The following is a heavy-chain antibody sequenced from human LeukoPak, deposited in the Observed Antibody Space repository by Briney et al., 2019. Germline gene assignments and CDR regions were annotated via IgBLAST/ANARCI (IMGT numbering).Heavy chain of an antibody. Sequence: PSETLSLTCAVYGGSFSGYYWSWIRQPPGKGLEWIGEINHSGSTNYNPSLKSRVTISVDTSKNQFSLRLNSVTAADTAMYYCVKSGGYGLIDYWGQGTLVTVSS. CDR3: VKSGGYGLIDY. D-gene: IGHD1-26*01. CDR2: INHSGST. CDR1: GGSFSGYY. J-gene: IGHJ4*02. V-gene: IGHV4-34*01.